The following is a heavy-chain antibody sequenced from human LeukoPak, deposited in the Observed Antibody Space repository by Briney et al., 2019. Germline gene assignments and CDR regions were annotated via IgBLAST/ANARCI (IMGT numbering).Heavy chain of an antibody. CDR3: ARGGSYYDSSGYYRAAEIDY. J-gene: IGHJ4*02. CDR2: IKQDGSEK. CDR1: GFTFSSYW. Sequence: GGSLRLSXAASGFTFSSYWMSWVRQAPGKGLEWVANIKQDGSEKYYVDSVKGRFTISRDNAKNSLYLQMNSLRAEDTAVYYCARGGSYYDSSGYYRAAEIDYWGQGTLVTVSS. D-gene: IGHD3-22*01. V-gene: IGHV3-7*01.